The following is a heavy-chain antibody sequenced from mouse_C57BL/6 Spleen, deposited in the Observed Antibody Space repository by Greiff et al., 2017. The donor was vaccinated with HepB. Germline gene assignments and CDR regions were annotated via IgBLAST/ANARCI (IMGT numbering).Heavy chain of an antibody. CDR1: GFTFTDYY. Sequence: EVKLMESGGGLVQPGGSLSLSCAASGFTFTDYYMSWVRQPPGKALEWLGFIRNKANGYTTEYSASVKGRFTISRDNSQSILYLQMNALRAEDSATYYCARYLTGVYYAMDYWGQGTSVTVSS. D-gene: IGHD4-1*01. CDR3: ARYLTGVYYAMDY. V-gene: IGHV7-3*01. CDR2: IRNKANGYTT. J-gene: IGHJ4*01.